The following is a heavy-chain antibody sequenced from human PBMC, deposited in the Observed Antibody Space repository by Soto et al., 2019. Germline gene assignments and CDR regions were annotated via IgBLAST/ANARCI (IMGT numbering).Heavy chain of an antibody. J-gene: IGHJ4*02. D-gene: IGHD3-16*02. Sequence: PSETLSPTCTVSGGPLSSGGYYWSWIRQHPGKGLEWIGYIYYSGSTYYNPSLKSRVTISVDTSKNQFSLKLSSVTAADTAVYYCARDIAKDYFDYWGQGTLVTVSS. CDR1: GGPLSSGGYY. CDR2: IYYSGST. CDR3: ARDIAKDYFDY. V-gene: IGHV4-31*03.